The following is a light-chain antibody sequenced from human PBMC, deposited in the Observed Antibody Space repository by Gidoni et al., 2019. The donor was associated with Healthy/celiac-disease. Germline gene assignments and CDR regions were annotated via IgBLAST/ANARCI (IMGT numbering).Light chain of an antibody. CDR2: DAS. CDR3: QQYDNLPLT. Sequence: DIQMTQSPSSLSASVGDRVTITCQACQDISNYFNWYQQKPGKAPKLLIYDASNLETGVPSRFSGSGSGTDFTFTISSLQPEDIATYYCQQYDNLPLTFGGGTKVEIK. V-gene: IGKV1-33*01. CDR1: QDISNY. J-gene: IGKJ4*01.